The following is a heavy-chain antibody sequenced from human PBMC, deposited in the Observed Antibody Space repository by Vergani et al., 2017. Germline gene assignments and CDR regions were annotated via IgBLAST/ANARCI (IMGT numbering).Heavy chain of an antibody. CDR2: IIPIFGTA. Sequence: QVQLVQSGAEVKKPGSSVKVSCKASGGTFSSYAISWVRQAPGQGLEWMGGIIPIFGTANYAHKFQGRVTITADESTSTAYMELSSLRSEDTAVYYCARDRASPPNGYVWFDPWGQGTLVTVSS. CDR3: ARDRASPPNGYVWFDP. V-gene: IGHV1-69*12. CDR1: GGTFSSYA. D-gene: IGHD3-22*01. J-gene: IGHJ5*02.